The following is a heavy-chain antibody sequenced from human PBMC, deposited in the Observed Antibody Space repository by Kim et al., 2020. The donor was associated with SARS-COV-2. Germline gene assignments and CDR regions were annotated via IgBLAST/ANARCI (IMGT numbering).Heavy chain of an antibody. V-gene: IGHV3-33*01. Sequence: GGSLRLSCAASGFTFSSYGMHWVRQAPGKGLEWVAVIWYDGSNKYYADSVKGRFTISRDNSKNTLYLQMNSLRAEDTAVYYCARSYYYDSSGYYDYWGQGTLVTVSS. CDR2: IWYDGSNK. CDR1: GFTFSSYG. J-gene: IGHJ4*02. CDR3: ARSYYYDSSGYYDY. D-gene: IGHD3-22*01.